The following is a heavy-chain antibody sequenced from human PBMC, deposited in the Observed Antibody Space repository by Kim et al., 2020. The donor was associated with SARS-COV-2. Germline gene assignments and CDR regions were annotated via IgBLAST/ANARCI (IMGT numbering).Heavy chain of an antibody. CDR3: TTGLGRVVVVAATLGYYYGMDV. J-gene: IGHJ6*02. V-gene: IGHV3-15*01. CDR2: IKSKTDGGTT. D-gene: IGHD2-15*01. CDR1: GFTFSNAW. Sequence: GGSLRLSCAASGFTFSNAWMSWVRQAPGKGLEWVGRIKSKTDGGTTDYAAPVKGRFTISRDDSKNTLYLQMNSLKTEDTAVYYCTTGLGRVVVVAATLGYYYGMDVWGQGTTVTVSS.